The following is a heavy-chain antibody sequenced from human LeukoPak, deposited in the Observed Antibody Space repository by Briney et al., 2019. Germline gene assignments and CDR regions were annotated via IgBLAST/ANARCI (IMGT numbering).Heavy chain of an antibody. Sequence: VASVKVSCKASGYTFVDYYIHWVRQAPGQGLEWMGWINPNSGGTNYARRFQGRVTMTRDTSIRTAHMEVSRLTSDDAAVYYCARSSPRGIMNRFDSWGQGTLVTVSS. CDR3: ARSSPRGIMNRFDS. CDR2: INPNSGGT. V-gene: IGHV1-2*02. J-gene: IGHJ5*01. CDR1: GYTFVDYY. D-gene: IGHD1-14*01.